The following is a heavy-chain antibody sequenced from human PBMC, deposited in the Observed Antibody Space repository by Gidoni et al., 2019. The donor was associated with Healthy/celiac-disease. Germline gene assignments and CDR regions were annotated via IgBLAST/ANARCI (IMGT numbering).Heavy chain of an antibody. CDR1: GFTFGDSA. CDR2: IRSKAYGGTT. D-gene: IGHD2-15*01. J-gene: IGHJ4*02. Sequence: EVQLVESGGGLVKPGRSLRLSCTASGFTFGDSAMSWFRQAPGKGLGWVGFIRSKAYGGTTEYAASVKGRFTISRDDSKSIAYLQMNSLKTEDTAVYYCTSTRGVVAAILFDYWGQGTLVTVSS. V-gene: IGHV3-49*05. CDR3: TSTRGVVAAILFDY.